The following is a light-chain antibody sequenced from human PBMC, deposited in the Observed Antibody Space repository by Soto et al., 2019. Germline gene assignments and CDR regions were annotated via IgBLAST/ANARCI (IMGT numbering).Light chain of an antibody. CDR1: QSVLYSSNNKNY. CDR3: QQYYTFPLT. CDR2: WAS. Sequence: DIVMIQSPDSLAVSLGERATINCKSSQSVLYSSNNKNYLAWYQQKPGQPPKLLIYWASTRESGVPDRFSGSGSGTDFTLTISTLQAEDVAVYYCQQYYTFPLTFGGGTKVDIK. J-gene: IGKJ4*01. V-gene: IGKV4-1*01.